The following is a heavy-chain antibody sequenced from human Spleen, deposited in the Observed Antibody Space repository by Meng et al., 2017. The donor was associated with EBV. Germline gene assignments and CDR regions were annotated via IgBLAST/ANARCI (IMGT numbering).Heavy chain of an antibody. CDR3: ATIIVPATTMNY. CDR1: GGSITSHGYS. D-gene: IGHD1-26*01. Sequence: LNLRESGSGLLHPSPTLSLTCAVSGGSITSHGYSWTWIRQRPGKGLEWIGYMYQSGSTYYSPSLKSRATISVDRSKNHLSLKLSSVTAADTAFYYCATIIVPATTMNYWGPGTLVTVSS. CDR2: MYQSGST. V-gene: IGHV4-30-2*01. J-gene: IGHJ4*02.